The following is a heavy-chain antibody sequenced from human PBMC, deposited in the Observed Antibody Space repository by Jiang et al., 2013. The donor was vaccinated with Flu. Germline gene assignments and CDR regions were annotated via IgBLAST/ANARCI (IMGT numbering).Heavy chain of an antibody. CDR1: GFTFSSYS. J-gene: IGHJ2*01. CDR3: ARDQGSSWPGSYWYFDL. D-gene: IGHD6-13*01. CDR2: ISSSSSTI. Sequence: VQLLESGGGLVQPGGSLRLSCAASGFTFSSYSMNWVRQAPGKGLEWVSYISSSSSTIYYADSVKGRFTISRDNAKDSLYLQMNSLRDEDTAVYYCARDQGSSWPGSYWYFDLWGRGTLVTVSS. V-gene: IGHV3-48*02.